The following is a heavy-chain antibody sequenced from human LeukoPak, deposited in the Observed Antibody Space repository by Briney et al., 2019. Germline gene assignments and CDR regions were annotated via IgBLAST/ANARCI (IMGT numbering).Heavy chain of an antibody. CDR3: ATSGYYRVTLYY. CDR1: GGSFSGYY. V-gene: IGHV4-34*01. Sequence: SETLSLTCAVYGGSFSGYYWSWIRQPPGKGLEWIGEINHSGSTNYNPSLKSRVTISVDTSKNQFSLKLSSVTAADTAVYYCATSGYYRVTLYYWGQGILVTVSS. D-gene: IGHD3-22*01. CDR2: INHSGST. J-gene: IGHJ4*02.